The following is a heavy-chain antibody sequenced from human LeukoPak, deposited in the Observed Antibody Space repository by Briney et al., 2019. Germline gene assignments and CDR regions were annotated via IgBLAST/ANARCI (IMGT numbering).Heavy chain of an antibody. CDR2: ISAYNGDT. Sequence: GASVKVSCKASGDSLSNHGISWVRQAPGQGLDWMGWISAYNGDTNYAQKVQGRVTMTTDTSTSTAYMELRSLRSDDTAVYYCARDGTGGATAGFDHWGQGTLVTVSS. CDR1: GDSLSNHG. D-gene: IGHD1-26*01. CDR3: ARDGTGGATAGFDH. J-gene: IGHJ4*02. V-gene: IGHV1-18*01.